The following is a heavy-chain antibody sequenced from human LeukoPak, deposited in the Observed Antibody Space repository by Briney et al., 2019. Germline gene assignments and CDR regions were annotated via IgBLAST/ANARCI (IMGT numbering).Heavy chain of an antibody. CDR1: GFTFSSYW. CDR2: INSGGSST. CDR3: ARRGLYYYDSSGYTHYAFDI. D-gene: IGHD3-22*01. Sequence: PGGSLRLSCAASGFTFSSYWMHWVRQAPGKGLVWVSRINSGGSSTSYADSVKGRFTISRDNAKNTLYLQMNSLRAEDTAVYYCARRGLYYYDSSGYTHYAFDIWGQGAMVTVSS. J-gene: IGHJ3*02. V-gene: IGHV3-74*01.